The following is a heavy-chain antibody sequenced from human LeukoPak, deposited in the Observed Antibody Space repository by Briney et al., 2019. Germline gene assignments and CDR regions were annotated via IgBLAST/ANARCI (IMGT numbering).Heavy chain of an antibody. V-gene: IGHV3-48*03. CDR1: GFTFSSYE. CDR2: ISSSGSTI. J-gene: IGHJ4*02. D-gene: IGHD4-23*01. CDR3: ARTFYGGHDY. Sequence: GGSLRLSCAASGFTFSSYEMNWVRQAPGKGLEWVSYISSSGSTIYYADSVKGRFTISRDNAKNSLYLQMNSLRAEDTAVYYCARTFYGGHDYWGQGTLVTVSS.